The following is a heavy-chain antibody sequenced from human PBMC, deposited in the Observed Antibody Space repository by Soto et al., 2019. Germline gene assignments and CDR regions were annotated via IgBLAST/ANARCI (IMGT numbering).Heavy chain of an antibody. CDR2: IYNSGTT. CDR3: ARGRAYCGGDCYSPLDY. Sequence: SETLSLTCPVSGGSIARGGYYWSWIRQHPGKGLEWIGYIYNSGTTYYNPSLKSRVTISVDTSKNQFSLKLSSVTAADTAVYYCARGRAYCGGDCYSPLDYWGQGTLVTVSS. D-gene: IGHD2-21*02. J-gene: IGHJ4*02. CDR1: GGSIARGGYY. V-gene: IGHV4-31*03.